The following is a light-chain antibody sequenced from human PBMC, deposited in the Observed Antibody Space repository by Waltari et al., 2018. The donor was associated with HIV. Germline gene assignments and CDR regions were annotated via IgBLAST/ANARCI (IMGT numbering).Light chain of an antibody. CDR2: GAS. CDR3: QQYNNWPLRVT. V-gene: IGKV3-15*01. Sequence: EIVMTQSPATLSVSPGERATLSCRASQSVSSNLAWYQQKPGQAPRLLIYGASTRATGIPSRFSGSGSGTEFTLTISSLQSEDFAVYYCQQYNNWPLRVTFGGGTKVEIK. J-gene: IGKJ4*01. CDR1: QSVSSN.